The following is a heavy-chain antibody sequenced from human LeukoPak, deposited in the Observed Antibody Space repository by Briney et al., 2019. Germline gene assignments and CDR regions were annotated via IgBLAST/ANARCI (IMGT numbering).Heavy chain of an antibody. CDR3: ARMVTYYDFWSGYYNPPQDYYYYMDV. CDR2: IYHSGST. Sequence: SGTLSLTCAVSGGSISSSNWWSWVRQPPGKGLEWIGEIYHSGSTNYNPSLKSRVTISVDKSKNQFSLKLSSVTAADTAVYYCARMVTYYDFWSGYYNPPQDYYYYMDVWGKGTTVTVSS. D-gene: IGHD3-3*01. J-gene: IGHJ6*03. CDR1: GGSISSSNW. V-gene: IGHV4-4*02.